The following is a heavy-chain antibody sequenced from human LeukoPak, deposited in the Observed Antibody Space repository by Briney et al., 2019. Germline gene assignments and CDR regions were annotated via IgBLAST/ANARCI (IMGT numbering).Heavy chain of an antibody. D-gene: IGHD3/OR15-3a*01. V-gene: IGHV1-58*01. J-gene: IGHJ4*02. CDR3: AADDLYTGW. Sequence: GASVKVSCKASGFTFTNSAVQWVRQARGQRLEWIGWIVVGSGNTNYARKFQERVTITRDKATSTAYMELSSLRSEDTAIYYCAADDLYTGWWGQGTLVTVSP. CDR2: IVVGSGNT. CDR1: GFTFTNSA.